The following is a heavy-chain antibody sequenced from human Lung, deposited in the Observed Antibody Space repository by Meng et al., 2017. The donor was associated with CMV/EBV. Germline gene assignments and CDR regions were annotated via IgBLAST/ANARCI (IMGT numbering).Heavy chain of an antibody. J-gene: IGHJ4*02. CDR2: MNPNNSNT. CDR3: ARWGVNMVYAY. V-gene: IGHV1-8*03. D-gene: IGHD2-8*01. CDR1: GYTFTSYD. Sequence: SCSASGYTFTSYDINWVRPAAGQGLEWMGWMNPNNSNTGYAQTFQDRVTITRTTSISTAYMELSSLRSADTAVYYCARWGVNMVYAYWRQGTLVTVSS.